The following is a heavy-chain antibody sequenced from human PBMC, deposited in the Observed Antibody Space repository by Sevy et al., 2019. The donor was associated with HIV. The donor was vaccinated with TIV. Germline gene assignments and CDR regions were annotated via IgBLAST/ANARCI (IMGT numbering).Heavy chain of an antibody. CDR2: IKQDGSEK. CDR3: ARDGGGSYTAELAITG. J-gene: IGHJ4*02. CDR1: GFTFSSYW. D-gene: IGHD1-26*01. Sequence: GGSLRLSCAASGFTFSSYWMSWVRQAPGKGLEWVANIKQDGSEKYYVDSVKGRFTISRDKAKNSLYLQMNGLRAEDTAVYYCARDGGGSYTAELAITGWGQGTLVTVSS. V-gene: IGHV3-7*01.